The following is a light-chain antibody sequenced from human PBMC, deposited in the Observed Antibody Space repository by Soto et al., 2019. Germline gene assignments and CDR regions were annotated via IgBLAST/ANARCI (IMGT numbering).Light chain of an antibody. Sequence: TQSPESLAVSLGERATINCKSSRSLFFSPARKDFLGWFQKKPGQPPKLLIYWASARASGVPERFIGSGSATDFTLAITSLQAEVVGVYYCQQYYLTQSFGQGTKVEI. CDR2: WAS. CDR1: RSLFFSPARKDF. CDR3: QQYYLTQS. V-gene: IGKV4-1*01. J-gene: IGKJ1*01.